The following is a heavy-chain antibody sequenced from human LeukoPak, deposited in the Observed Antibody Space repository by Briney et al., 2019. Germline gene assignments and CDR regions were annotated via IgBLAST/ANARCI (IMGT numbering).Heavy chain of an antibody. J-gene: IGHJ3*02. Sequence: ASAKVSCKASGYTFTGYYMYWVRQAPGQGLEWMGWINPNSGGTNYAQKFQGRVTMTRDTSISTAYMELSRLRSDDTAVYYCATQGIAAPGSGAFDIWGQGTMVTVSS. D-gene: IGHD6-13*01. CDR3: ATQGIAAPGSGAFDI. V-gene: IGHV1-2*02. CDR1: GYTFTGYY. CDR2: INPNSGGT.